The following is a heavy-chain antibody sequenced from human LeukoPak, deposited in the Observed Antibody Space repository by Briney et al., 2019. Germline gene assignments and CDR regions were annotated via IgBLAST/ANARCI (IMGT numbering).Heavy chain of an antibody. CDR3: ARDHQRSSTSCYEFDP. Sequence: GSSVKVSCKASGGTFSSYAISWVRQAPGQGLEWMGRIIPILGIANYAQKFQGRVTITADKSTSTAYMELSSLRSEDTAAYYCARDHQRSSTSCYEFDPWGQGTLVTVSS. D-gene: IGHD2-2*01. CDR2: IIPILGIA. CDR1: GGTFSSYA. V-gene: IGHV1-69*04. J-gene: IGHJ5*02.